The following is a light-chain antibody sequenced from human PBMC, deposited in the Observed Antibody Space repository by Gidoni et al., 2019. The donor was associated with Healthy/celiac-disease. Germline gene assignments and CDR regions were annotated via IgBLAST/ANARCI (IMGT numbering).Light chain of an antibody. CDR3: QQYYSSPLT. CDR2: WAS. CDR1: QSVLYSSNNKNY. V-gene: IGKV4-1*01. J-gene: IGKJ4*01. Sequence: DLVMTKSPDSMAVSLGERATINCKSSQSVLYSSNNKNYLAWYQQKPGQPPKLLIYWASTRESGVPERFSGSGSGTDFTLTISSLQAEDVAVYYCQQYYSSPLTFGGGTKVEIK.